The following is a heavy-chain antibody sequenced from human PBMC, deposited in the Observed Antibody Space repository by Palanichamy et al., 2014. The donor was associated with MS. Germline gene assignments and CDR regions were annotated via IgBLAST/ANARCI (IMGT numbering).Heavy chain of an antibody. CDR2: IWSDGSLK. Sequence: QVQLVESGGGVVQPGTSLRVSCAASGFTFNNHAMHWVRQAPGKGLEWVAMIWSDGSLKFYADSVKGRFTISRDNSMITLDLQMSSLRAEDTAVYYCARELTTVTGGMDYWGQGALVTVSS. CDR3: ARELTTVTGGMDY. D-gene: IGHD4-17*01. CDR1: GFTFNNHA. V-gene: IGHV3-33*08. J-gene: IGHJ4*02.